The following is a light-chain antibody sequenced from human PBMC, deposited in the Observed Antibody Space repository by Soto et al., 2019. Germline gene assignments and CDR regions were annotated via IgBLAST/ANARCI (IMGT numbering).Light chain of an antibody. CDR3: QQYNNWPI. Sequence: EIVMTQSPATLPVSPGERATLSCRASQSVSSNLAWYQQKPGQAPRLLIYGASTRATGIPARFSGSGSGTEFTLTISSLQSEDFAVYYCQQYNNWPIFGPGTKVDIK. J-gene: IGKJ3*01. CDR1: QSVSSN. CDR2: GAS. V-gene: IGKV3-15*01.